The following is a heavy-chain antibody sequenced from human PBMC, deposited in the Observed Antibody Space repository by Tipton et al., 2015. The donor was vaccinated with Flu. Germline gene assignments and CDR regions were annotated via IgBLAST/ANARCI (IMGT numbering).Heavy chain of an antibody. J-gene: IGHJ5*02. CDR2: IYTSGST. Sequence: LRLSCTVSGGSISSYYWSWIRQPAGKGLEWIGRIYTSGSTNYNPSLKSRVTMSVDTSKNQFSLKLSSVTAADTAVYYCARDGGYGDYAGWFDPWGQGTLVTVSS. CDR3: ARDGGYGDYAGWFDP. V-gene: IGHV4-4*07. D-gene: IGHD4-17*01. CDR1: GGSISSYY.